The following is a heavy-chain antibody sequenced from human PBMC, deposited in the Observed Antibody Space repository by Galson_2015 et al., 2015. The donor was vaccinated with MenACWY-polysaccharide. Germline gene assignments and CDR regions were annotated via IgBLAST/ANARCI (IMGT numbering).Heavy chain of an antibody. D-gene: IGHD2-8*02. J-gene: IGHJ6*02. Sequence: SLRLSCAAAGFTFSTFAMSWVRQAPGKGLEWVSAMTGSGAAIYYADSVKGRFTISRDNSKNTLYLQVNSLRAEDTAVYYCAKRARVVDAVWYGMDVWGQGTTVTVSS. CDR2: MTGSGAAI. V-gene: IGHV3-23*01. CDR3: AKRARVVDAVWYGMDV. CDR1: GFTFSTFA.